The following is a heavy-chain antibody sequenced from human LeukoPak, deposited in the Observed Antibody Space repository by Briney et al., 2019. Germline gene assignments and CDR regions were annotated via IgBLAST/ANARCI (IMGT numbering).Heavy chain of an antibody. V-gene: IGHV5-51*01. CDR2: IYPSDSDT. Sequence: HGESLKISCKGSGYSFTSYWIGWVRQMPGKGLEWMGIIYPSDSDTRYSPSFQGQVSISADKSISAAYLQWSSLKASDTAMYYCARGGVGWFYDSSGYYPDTNAFDIWGQGTMVTVSS. CDR1: GYSFTSYW. CDR3: ARGGVGWFYDSSGYYPDTNAFDI. J-gene: IGHJ3*02. D-gene: IGHD3-22*01.